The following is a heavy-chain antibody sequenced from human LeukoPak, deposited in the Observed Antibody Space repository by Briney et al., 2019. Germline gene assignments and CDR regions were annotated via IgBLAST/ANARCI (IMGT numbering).Heavy chain of an antibody. CDR3: ARHSSYHYDSSGPKGWFDP. V-gene: IGHV4-4*09. J-gene: IGHJ5*02. Sequence: PSETLSLTCTVSGGSISSYYWSWIRQPPGKGLEWIGYIYTSGSTNYNPSLKSRVTISVDTSKNQFSLKLSSVTAADTAVYYCARHSSYHYDSSGPKGWFDPWGQGTLVTVSS. CDR1: GGSISSYY. CDR2: IYTSGST. D-gene: IGHD3-22*01.